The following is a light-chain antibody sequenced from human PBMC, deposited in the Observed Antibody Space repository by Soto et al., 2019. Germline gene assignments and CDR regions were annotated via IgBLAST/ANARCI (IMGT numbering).Light chain of an antibody. CDR2: EVS. CDR3: SSYAGSNNFV. CDR1: SSDVGGYNY. J-gene: IGLJ1*01. Sequence: QSVRTQPPSASGAPGQGGTISCTGTSSDVGGYNYVSWYQQHPGKAPKLMIYEVSKRPSGVPDRFSGSKSGNTASLTVSGLQAEDEADYYCSSYAGSNNFVFGTGTKVTVL. V-gene: IGLV2-8*01.